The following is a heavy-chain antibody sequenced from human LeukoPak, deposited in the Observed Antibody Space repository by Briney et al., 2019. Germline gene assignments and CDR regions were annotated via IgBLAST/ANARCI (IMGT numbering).Heavy chain of an antibody. Sequence: GGSLRLSCAASGFTFSSYSMNWVRQAPGKGLEWVSSISSSSSYIYYADSVKGRFTISRDNAKNSLYLQMNSLRAGDTAVYYCARAWFGELWARPLFDYWGQGTLVTVSS. J-gene: IGHJ4*02. CDR1: GFTFSSYS. D-gene: IGHD3-10*01. V-gene: IGHV3-21*01. CDR2: ISSSSSYI. CDR3: ARAWFGELWARPLFDY.